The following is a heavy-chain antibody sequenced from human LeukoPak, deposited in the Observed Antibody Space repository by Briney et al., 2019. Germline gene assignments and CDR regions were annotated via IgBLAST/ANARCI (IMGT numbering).Heavy chain of an antibody. CDR1: GGTFSSYA. CDR3: ARDHRGAVASYYYYYYMDV. J-gene: IGHJ6*03. Sequence: ASVRVSCKASGGTFSSYAISWVRQAPGQGLEWMGGIIPIFGTANYAQNFQGRVTITTDESTSTAYMELSSMRSEDTAVYYCARDHRGAVASYYYYYYMDVWGKGTTVTVSS. V-gene: IGHV1-69*05. CDR2: IIPIFGTA. D-gene: IGHD6-19*01.